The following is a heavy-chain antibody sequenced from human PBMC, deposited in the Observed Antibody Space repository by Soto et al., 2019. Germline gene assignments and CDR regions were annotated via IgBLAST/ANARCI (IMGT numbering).Heavy chain of an antibody. D-gene: IGHD2-15*01. CDR1: GFTFSDYY. Sequence: SLRLSCAASGFTFSDYYMSWIRQAPGKGLEWVSYISSSGSTIYYADSVKGRFTISRDNAKNSLYLQMNSLRAEDTAVYYCARDDAPICSGGSCWDYYYGMDVWGQGTTVTVSS. CDR3: ARDDAPICSGGSCWDYYYGMDV. J-gene: IGHJ6*02. CDR2: ISSSGSTI. V-gene: IGHV3-11*01.